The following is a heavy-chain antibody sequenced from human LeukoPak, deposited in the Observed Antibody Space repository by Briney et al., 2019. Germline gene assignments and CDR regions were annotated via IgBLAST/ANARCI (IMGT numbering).Heavy chain of an antibody. Sequence: ASVKVSCKTSDYTFTSYGISWVRQAPGQGLEWMGWISAYNGNTNYAQKLQGRVTMTTDTSTSTAYMELRSLRSDDTAVYYCARAPRYYYDSSGYYSDSDYWGQGTLVTVSS. CDR2: ISAYNGNT. CDR3: ARAPRYYYDSSGYYSDSDY. J-gene: IGHJ4*02. V-gene: IGHV1-18*01. D-gene: IGHD3-22*01. CDR1: DYTFTSYG.